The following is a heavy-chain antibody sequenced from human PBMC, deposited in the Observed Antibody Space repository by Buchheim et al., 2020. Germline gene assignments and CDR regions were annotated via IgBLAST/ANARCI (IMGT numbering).Heavy chain of an antibody. CDR3: AREGRASRFDY. CDR2: ILHGGST. J-gene: IGHJ4*02. CDR1: GGSISSSNW. Sequence: QVQLQESGPRLVKPSGTLSLTCAVSGGSISSSNWYSLVRPPPGKGLEWIGDILHGGSTNYNPSLKSLVTLSMDKSKNKFSLKLRSVTDADTAVYYCAREGRASRFDYWGQGTL. V-gene: IGHV4-4*02. D-gene: IGHD3-10*01.